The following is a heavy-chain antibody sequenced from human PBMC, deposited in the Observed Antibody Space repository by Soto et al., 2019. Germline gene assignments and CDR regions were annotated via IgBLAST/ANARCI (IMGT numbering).Heavy chain of an antibody. CDR1: GGSISSGGYS. Sequence: QLQLQESGSGLVKPSQILSLTCAVSGGSISSGGYSWSWIRQPPGKGVVWNGYVYHRGSSSYNPSLKSRVTISVDRSKNQFSVKLSSVTAADTAVYYCARCTQKRSTSCYIFDYWGQGTLVTVSS. CDR3: ARCTQKRSTSCYIFDY. D-gene: IGHD2-2*01. V-gene: IGHV4-30-2*01. CDR2: VYHRGSS. J-gene: IGHJ4*02.